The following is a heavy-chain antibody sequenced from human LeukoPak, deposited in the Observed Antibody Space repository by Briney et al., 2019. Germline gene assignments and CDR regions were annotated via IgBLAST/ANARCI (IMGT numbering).Heavy chain of an antibody. D-gene: IGHD5-12*01. CDR1: GFTFSDYY. Sequence: PGGSLRLSCAASGFTFSDYYMSWIRQAPGKGLEWVSAISGSGGSTYYADSVKGRFTISRDNSKNTLYLQINSLRAEDTAVYYCAKDRPGYSGYEPFDYWGQGTLVTVSS. V-gene: IGHV3-23*01. J-gene: IGHJ4*02. CDR2: ISGSGGST. CDR3: AKDRPGYSGYEPFDY.